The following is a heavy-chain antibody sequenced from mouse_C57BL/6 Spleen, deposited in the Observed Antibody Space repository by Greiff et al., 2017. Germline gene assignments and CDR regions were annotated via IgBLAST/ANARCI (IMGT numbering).Heavy chain of an antibody. Sequence: VKLMESGAELARPGASVKLSCKASGYTFTSYGISWVKQRTGQGLEWIGEIYPRSGNTYYNEKFKGKATLTADKSSSTAYMELRSLTSEDSAVYFCARAYYGTRYFDVWGTGTTVTVSS. V-gene: IGHV1-81*01. CDR2: IYPRSGNT. D-gene: IGHD1-2*01. CDR1: GYTFTSYG. J-gene: IGHJ1*03. CDR3: ARAYYGTRYFDV.